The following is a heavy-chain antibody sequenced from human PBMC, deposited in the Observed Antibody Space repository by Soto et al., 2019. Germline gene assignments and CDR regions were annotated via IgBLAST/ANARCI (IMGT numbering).Heavy chain of an antibody. V-gene: IGHV1-3*01. CDR2: INAGNGNT. CDR1: GYTFTSYA. Sequence: GASVKVSCKASGYTFTSYAMHWVCQAPGQRLEWMGWINAGNGNTKYSQKFQGRVTITRDTSASTAYMELSSLRSEDTAVYYCARTPLWFGELLAYYFDYWGQGTLVTVSS. D-gene: IGHD3-10*01. CDR3: ARTPLWFGELLAYYFDY. J-gene: IGHJ4*02.